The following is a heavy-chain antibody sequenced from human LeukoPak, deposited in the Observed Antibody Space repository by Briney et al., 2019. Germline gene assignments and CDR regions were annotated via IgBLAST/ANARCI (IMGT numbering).Heavy chain of an antibody. D-gene: IGHD1-26*01. CDR1: GYTLTELS. V-gene: IGHV1-24*01. Sequence: ASVKVSCKVSGYTLTELSIHWVRQAPGKGLEWMGGFDPEDGETIYAQKFQGRVTMTEDTSTDTAYMELSSLRSEDTAVYYCARPIVGATTLPQLVYWGQGTLVTVSS. J-gene: IGHJ4*02. CDR2: FDPEDGET. CDR3: ARPIVGATTLPQLVY.